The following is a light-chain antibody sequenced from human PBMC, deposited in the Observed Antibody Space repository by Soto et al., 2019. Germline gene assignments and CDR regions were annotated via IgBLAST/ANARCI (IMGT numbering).Light chain of an antibody. CDR2: SNN. CDR3: AAWDDSLNGYV. V-gene: IGLV1-44*01. J-gene: IGLJ1*01. CDR1: SSNIGSNT. Sequence: QSVLTQPPSASGTPGQRVTISCSGSSSNIGSNTVNLYQQLPGTAPKLLIYSNNQRPSGVPDRFSGSKSGTSASLAISGLQSEDEADYYCAAWDDSLNGYVFGTETKVTVL.